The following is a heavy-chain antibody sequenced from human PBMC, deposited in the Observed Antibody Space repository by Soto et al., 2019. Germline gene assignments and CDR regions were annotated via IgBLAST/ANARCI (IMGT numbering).Heavy chain of an antibody. CDR1: GFTFSSYG. Sequence: QVQLVESGGGVVQPGRSLRLSCAASGFTFSSYGMHWVRQAPGKGLEWVAVIWYDGSNKYYADSVKGRFTISRDNSKNTLYVQMNSLRAEDTAVYYCASGYCSSTSCYARGPSYYYMDVWGKGTTVTVSS. CDR2: IWYDGSNK. D-gene: IGHD2-2*01. V-gene: IGHV3-33*01. CDR3: ASGYCSSTSCYARGPSYYYMDV. J-gene: IGHJ6*03.